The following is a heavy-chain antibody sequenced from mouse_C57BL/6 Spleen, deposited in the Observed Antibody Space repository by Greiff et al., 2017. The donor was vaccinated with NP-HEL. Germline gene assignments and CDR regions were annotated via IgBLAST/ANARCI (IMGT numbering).Heavy chain of an antibody. Sequence: EVKLVESEGGLVQPGSSMKLSCTASGFTFSDYYMAWVRQVPEKGLEWVANINYDGSSTYYLDSLKSRFIISRDNAKNILYLQMSSLKSEDTATYYCARETVEGFMDYWGQGTSVTVSS. CDR1: GFTFSDYY. J-gene: IGHJ4*01. CDR2: INYDGSST. V-gene: IGHV5-16*01. CDR3: ARETVEGFMDY. D-gene: IGHD1-1*01.